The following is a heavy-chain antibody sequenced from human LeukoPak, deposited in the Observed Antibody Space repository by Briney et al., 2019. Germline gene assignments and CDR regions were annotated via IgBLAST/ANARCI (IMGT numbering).Heavy chain of an antibody. CDR2: MNPNSGNT. CDR1: GYTFTSYD. V-gene: IGHV1-8*01. CDR3: ARGPQGFDSSGYYFDY. J-gene: IGHJ4*02. Sequence: GASVKVSCKASGYTFTSYDINWVRQATGQGLEWMGWMNPNSGNTGYAQKFQGRVTMTRNTSISTAYMELSRLRSEDTAVYYCARGPQGFDSSGYYFDYWGQGTLVTVSA. D-gene: IGHD3-22*01.